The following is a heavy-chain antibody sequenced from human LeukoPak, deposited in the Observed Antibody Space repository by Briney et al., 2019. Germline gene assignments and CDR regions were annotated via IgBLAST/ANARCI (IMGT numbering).Heavy chain of an antibody. CDR3: AKTSQLGSYNWFDP. D-gene: IGHD6-6*01. CDR2: IDHIGVT. V-gene: IGHV4-34*01. Sequence: SEPLSLPFAFYGASLSDYYWSWIRQPPGKGLEWIGEIDHIGVTKYNPSLKGRVTISRDTSKNQFSLDVTSVTAADTAVYYCAKTSQLGSYNWFDPWGQGTQVTVSS. CDR1: GASLSDYY. J-gene: IGHJ5*02.